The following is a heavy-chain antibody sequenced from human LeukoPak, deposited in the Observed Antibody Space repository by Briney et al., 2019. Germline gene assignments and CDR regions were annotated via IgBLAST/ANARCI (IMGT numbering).Heavy chain of an antibody. J-gene: IGHJ4*02. CDR1: GFTFSSYS. Sequence: GGSLRLSCAASGFTFSSYSMNWVRQAPGKGLEWVSSISSSSSYIYYADSVKGRFTISRDNAKNSLYLQMNSLRAEDTAVYYCARHDGGHSCFDYWGQGTLVTVSS. CDR3: ARHDGGHSCFDY. CDR2: ISSSSSYI. D-gene: IGHD1-1*01. V-gene: IGHV3-21*01.